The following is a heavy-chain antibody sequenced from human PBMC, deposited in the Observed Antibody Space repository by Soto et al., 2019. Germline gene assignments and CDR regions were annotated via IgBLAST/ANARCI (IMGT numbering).Heavy chain of an antibody. CDR3: ARARSSSRRGVDYYMDV. CDR1: GYTFTSYD. Sequence: QVQLVQSGAEVKKPGASVKVSCKASGYTFTSYDINWVRQATGQGLEWMGWMNPNSGNTGYAQKFQGRVTMTRNTSISTAYMELSSLRSEDTAVYYCARARSSSRRGVDYYMDVWGKGTTVTVSS. CDR2: MNPNSGNT. V-gene: IGHV1-8*01. J-gene: IGHJ6*03. D-gene: IGHD6-6*01.